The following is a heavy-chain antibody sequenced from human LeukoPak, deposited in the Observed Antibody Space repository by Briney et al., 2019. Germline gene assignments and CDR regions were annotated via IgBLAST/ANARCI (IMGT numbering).Heavy chain of an antibody. J-gene: IGHJ4*02. CDR1: GYTFTGYY. Sequence: ASVKVSCKASGYTFTGYYMHWVRQAPGQGLEWMGWINPNSGGTNYAQKFQGRVTMTRDTSISTAYMELSRLRSDDTAVYYCASVDPSYGGNSGLVYWGQGTLVTVSS. CDR2: INPNSGGT. CDR3: ASVDPSYGGNSGLVY. V-gene: IGHV1-2*02. D-gene: IGHD4-23*01.